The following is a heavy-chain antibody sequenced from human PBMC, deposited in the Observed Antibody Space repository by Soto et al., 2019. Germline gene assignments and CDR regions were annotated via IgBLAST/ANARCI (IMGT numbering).Heavy chain of an antibody. CDR2: IIPIFGTA. Sequence: SVKVSCKASGGTFSSYAISWVRQAPGQGLEWMGGIIPIFGTANYAQKFQGRVTITADESTSTAYMELSSLRSEDTAVYYCARGVPSAAAGTGYFDYWGQGTLVTVSS. D-gene: IGHD6-13*01. J-gene: IGHJ4*02. CDR1: GGTFSSYA. V-gene: IGHV1-69*13. CDR3: ARGVPSAAAGTGYFDY.